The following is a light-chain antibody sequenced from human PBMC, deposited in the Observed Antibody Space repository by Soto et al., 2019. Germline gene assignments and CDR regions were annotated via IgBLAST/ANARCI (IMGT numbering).Light chain of an antibody. CDR2: SSN. Sequence: QAAVTQPPSASGTPGQRVTISCSGSSSNIGSNSVNWYQQLPGTAPKLLMYSSNQRPSGVPDRFSGSKSGTSASLAISGLQSEDEDDYYCAAWDDSLNGVVFGGGTKLTVL. CDR3: AAWDDSLNGVV. CDR1: SSNIGSNS. V-gene: IGLV1-44*01. J-gene: IGLJ2*01.